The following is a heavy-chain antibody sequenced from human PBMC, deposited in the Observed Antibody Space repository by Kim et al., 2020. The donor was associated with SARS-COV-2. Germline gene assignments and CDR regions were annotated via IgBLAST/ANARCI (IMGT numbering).Heavy chain of an antibody. D-gene: IGHD3-10*01. J-gene: IGHJ6*02. Sequence: GGSLRLSCAASGFTFSSYAMHWVRQAPGKGLEWVAVISYDGSNKYYADSVKGRFTISRDNSKNTLYLQMNSLRAEDTAVYYCARGTSVNQYYYGMDVWGQGTTVTVSS. CDR2: ISYDGSNK. CDR3: ARGTSVNQYYYGMDV. V-gene: IGHV3-30*04. CDR1: GFTFSSYA.